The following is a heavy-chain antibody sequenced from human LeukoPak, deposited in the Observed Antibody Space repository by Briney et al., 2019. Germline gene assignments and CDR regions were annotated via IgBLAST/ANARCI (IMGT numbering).Heavy chain of an antibody. CDR3: AGHCSSTSCPPLNYYYYGMDV. J-gene: IGHJ6*02. Sequence: GASVKVSCKASGYTFTSYDINWVRQATGQGLEWMGWMNPNSGNTGYAQKFQGRVTMTRNTSISTAYMELSSLRSEDTAVYYCAGHCSSTSCPPLNYYYYGMDVWGQGTTVTVSS. D-gene: IGHD2-2*01. CDR1: GYTFTSYD. CDR2: MNPNSGNT. V-gene: IGHV1-8*01.